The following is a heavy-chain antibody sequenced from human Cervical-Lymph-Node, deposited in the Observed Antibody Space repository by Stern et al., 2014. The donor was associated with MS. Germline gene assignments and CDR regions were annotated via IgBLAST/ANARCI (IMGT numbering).Heavy chain of an antibody. Sequence: VHLVESGGGVVQPGRSLRLSCAASGFTFSSYGMHWVRQAPGKGLEWVAVISYDGSNKYYADSVKGRFTISRDNSKNTLYLQMNSLRAEDTAVYYCAKFPLVGATDYWGQGTLVTVSS. CDR1: GFTFSSYG. CDR2: ISYDGSNK. D-gene: IGHD1-26*01. CDR3: AKFPLVGATDY. J-gene: IGHJ4*02. V-gene: IGHV3-30*18.